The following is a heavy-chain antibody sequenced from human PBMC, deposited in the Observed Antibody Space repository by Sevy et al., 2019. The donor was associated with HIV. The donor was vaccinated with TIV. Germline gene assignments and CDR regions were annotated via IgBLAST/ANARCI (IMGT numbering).Heavy chain of an antibody. CDR2: ISSSSSTI. Sequence: GGSLRLSCAASGFTFSSYSMNWVRQAPGKGLEWVSYISSSSSTIYYADSVKGRFTISRDNAKNSLYLQMNSLRDEDTAVYYCAKDQDGYNSYFSIDYWGQGTLVTVSS. J-gene: IGHJ4*02. CDR3: AKDQDGYNSYFSIDY. CDR1: GFTFSSYS. V-gene: IGHV3-48*02. D-gene: IGHD5-12*01.